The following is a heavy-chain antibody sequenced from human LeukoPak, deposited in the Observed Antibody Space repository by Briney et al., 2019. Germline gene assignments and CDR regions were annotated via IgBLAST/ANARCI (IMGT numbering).Heavy chain of an antibody. D-gene: IGHD1-26*01. CDR3: AGGELPFDAFHI. CDR2: IYYSGGT. CDR1: GGSISSYY. Sequence: SETLSLTCTVSGGSISSYYWNWIRQPPGRGLEWIGYIYYSGGTNYNPSLKSRVTISLDTSKKQFSLKLRSVTAADTAVYYCAGGELPFDAFHIWGQGTMVTVSS. V-gene: IGHV4-59*01. J-gene: IGHJ3*02.